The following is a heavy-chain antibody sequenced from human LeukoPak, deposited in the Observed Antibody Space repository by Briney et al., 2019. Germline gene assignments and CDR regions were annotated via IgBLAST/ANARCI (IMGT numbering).Heavy chain of an antibody. V-gene: IGHV3-23*01. CDR1: GFTFSNYA. J-gene: IGHJ4*02. Sequence: GGSLRLSCAASGFTFSNYAMSWVRQAPGKGLECVSVISGSGGSTYHADSVKGRFTISRDNSKNTLYLQMNSLRAEDTAIYYCAKVRSAVVAAATNYWGQGTLVTVSS. CDR3: AKVRSAVVAAATNY. D-gene: IGHD2-15*01. CDR2: ISGSGGST.